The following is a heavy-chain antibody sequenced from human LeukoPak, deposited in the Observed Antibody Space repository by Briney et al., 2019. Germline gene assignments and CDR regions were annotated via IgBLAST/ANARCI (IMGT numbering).Heavy chain of an antibody. CDR3: AKVPIGSGSL. J-gene: IGHJ4*02. V-gene: IGHV3-23*01. Sequence: GGSLRLSCAASGFTFSSYVMSWVRQAPGKGLEWVSAISGSGGSTYYADSVKGWFTISRDNSKNTLYLQMNSLRAEDTAVYYCAKVPIGSGSLWGQGTLVTVSS. D-gene: IGHD3-10*01. CDR1: GFTFSSYV. CDR2: ISGSGGST.